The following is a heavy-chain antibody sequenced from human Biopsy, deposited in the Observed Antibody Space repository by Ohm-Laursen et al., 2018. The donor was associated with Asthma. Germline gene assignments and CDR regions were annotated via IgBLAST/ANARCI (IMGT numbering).Heavy chain of an antibody. CDR2: IYSGGGT. CDR1: GFTVSTNG. Sequence: SLRLTCAASGFTVSTNGMSWVRQPPGKGLEWVSVIYSGGGTYYADSVQGRVTISRDNSKNTIYLQLNSLRAEDTAVYYCAKDWKSLYVQYFFEYWGQGTLVTVSS. D-gene: IGHD5/OR15-5a*01. CDR3: AKDWKSLYVQYFFEY. J-gene: IGHJ4*02. V-gene: IGHV3-53*01.